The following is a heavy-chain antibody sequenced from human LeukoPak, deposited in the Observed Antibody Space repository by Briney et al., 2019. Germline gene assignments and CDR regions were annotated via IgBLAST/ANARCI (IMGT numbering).Heavy chain of an antibody. CDR2: ISPDGTVT. D-gene: IGHD3-10*01. J-gene: IGHJ4*02. V-gene: IGHV3-74*01. Sequence: GGSLRLSCAASGFTFRDYWMHWVRQAPGKGLVWVSHISPDGTVTNYADSVEGRFTISRDNAKNTLYLQMNSLRAEDTAAYYCARDLSGIHDCWGQGTLVTVSS. CDR3: ARDLSGIHDC. CDR1: GFTFRDYW.